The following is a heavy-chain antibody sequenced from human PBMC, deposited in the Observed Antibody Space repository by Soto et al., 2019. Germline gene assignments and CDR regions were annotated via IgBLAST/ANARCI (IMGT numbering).Heavy chain of an antibody. CDR1: GDTFSNHT. V-gene: IGHV1-69*04. D-gene: IGHD4-17*01. CDR3: GRVAEMGTVTKGYYYYMDV. Sequence: QVQLVQSGAEVKKPGSSVKVSCKASGDTFSNHTISWVRQAPGQGLEWMGRIIPILGVANYAQKFQGRVTITGDKPTSTAYRGRSSGRSADTAVYYWGRVAEMGTVTKGYYYYMDVWGKGTTFTVSS. CDR2: IIPILGVA. J-gene: IGHJ6*03.